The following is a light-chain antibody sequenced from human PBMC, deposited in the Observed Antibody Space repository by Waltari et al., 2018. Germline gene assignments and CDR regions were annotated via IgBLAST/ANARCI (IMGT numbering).Light chain of an antibody. J-gene: IGLJ3*02. Sequence: QSALTQPASVSGSPGQSITISCTGASGDVGAYNYVPWYQQRPDIAPKLIIYDVTKRPSGISSRFSGSKSGNTASLTISGLQAEDEADYYCSSFTTNTVVVFGGGTTLTVL. CDR2: DVT. CDR3: SSFTTNTVVV. V-gene: IGLV2-14*01. CDR1: SGDVGAYNY.